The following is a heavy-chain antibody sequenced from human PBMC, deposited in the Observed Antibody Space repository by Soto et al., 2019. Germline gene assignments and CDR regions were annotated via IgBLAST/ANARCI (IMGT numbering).Heavy chain of an antibody. D-gene: IGHD6-6*01. J-gene: IGHJ4*02. CDR2: ISGSGGST. V-gene: IGHV3-23*01. CDR3: AKVNMAARNRGRNY. Sequence: LRLSYAASGFTFISYAMSWVRQAPGKGLEWVSAISGSGGSTYYADSVKGRFTISRDNSKNTLYLQMNSLRAEDTAVYYCAKVNMAARNRGRNYWGQGTLVTVSS. CDR1: GFTFISYA.